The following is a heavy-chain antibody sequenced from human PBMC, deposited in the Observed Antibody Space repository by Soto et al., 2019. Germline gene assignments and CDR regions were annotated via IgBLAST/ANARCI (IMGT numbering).Heavy chain of an antibody. Sequence: EVQLVESGGGLVQPGGSLRLSCAASGFTFSSYWMSWVRQAPGKGPEGVANIKQDGSERNYVDSVKGRCTISRDNAKNSLYLQMNSLRAEDTAVYYCARYSSTWGWFDPWGQGTRVTVSS. D-gene: IGHD6-19*01. CDR2: IKQDGSER. CDR1: GFTFSSYW. J-gene: IGHJ5*02. V-gene: IGHV3-7*01. CDR3: ARYSSTWGWFDP.